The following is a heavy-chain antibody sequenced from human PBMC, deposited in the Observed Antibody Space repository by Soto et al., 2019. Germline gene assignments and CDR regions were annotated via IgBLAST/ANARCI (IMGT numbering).Heavy chain of an antibody. V-gene: IGHV1-18*04. J-gene: IGHJ3*02. CDR1: GYTFISYY. CDR2: ISAYNGNT. D-gene: IGHD3-16*01. CDR3: ARERKYLSYDLDRAFDI. Sequence: GASVKVSCKASGYTFISYYIHWVRQAPGQGLEWMGWISAYNGNTNYAQKLQGRVTMTTDTSTSTAYMELRSLRSDDTAVYYCARERKYLSYDLDRAFDIWGQGTMVTVSS.